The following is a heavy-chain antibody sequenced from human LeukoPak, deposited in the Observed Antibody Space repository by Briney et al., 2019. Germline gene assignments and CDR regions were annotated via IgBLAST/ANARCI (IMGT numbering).Heavy chain of an antibody. CDR1: GGSINSY. Sequence: PSETLSLTCTVSGGSINSYWSWMRQPAGKGLEWIGRISGSGSTTYNPSLKSRLSISIDTSKNQFSLKLMSVTAADTAIYYCARHLSGVTGYTYGRGIDYWGQGTLVTVSS. CDR3: ARHLSGVTGYTYGRGIDY. V-gene: IGHV4-4*07. J-gene: IGHJ4*02. D-gene: IGHD5-18*01. CDR2: ISGSGST.